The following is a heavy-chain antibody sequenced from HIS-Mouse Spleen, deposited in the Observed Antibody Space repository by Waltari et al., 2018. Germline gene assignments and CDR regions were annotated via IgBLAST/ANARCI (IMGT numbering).Heavy chain of an antibody. CDR3: ARIAEGYSSGWYAFDY. Sequence: QVTLRESGPALVKPTQTLTLTCTFSGFSLSTSGMCVSWIRQPPGKALEWLARIDWDADKYYSTSLKTRLTISKDTSKNQVVLTMTNMDPVDTATYYWARIAEGYSSGWYAFDYWGQGTLVTVSS. D-gene: IGHD6-19*01. CDR1: GFSLSTSGMC. J-gene: IGHJ4*02. CDR2: IDWDADK. V-gene: IGHV2-70*15.